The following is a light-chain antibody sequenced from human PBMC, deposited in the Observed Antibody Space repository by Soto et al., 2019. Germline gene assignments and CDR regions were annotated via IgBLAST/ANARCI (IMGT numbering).Light chain of an antibody. V-gene: IGKV1-27*01. Sequence: DIQMTQSPSSLSASVGDRVTITCRASQDIRNYLAWFQQTPGTVPTLLIYDASTLRSGVLSRFSGRGSGTEFTLTITRLQPEDVATYYCQKYRGLTPWTFGQGTKVEI. CDR2: DAS. CDR1: QDIRNY. J-gene: IGKJ1*01. CDR3: QKYRGLTPWT.